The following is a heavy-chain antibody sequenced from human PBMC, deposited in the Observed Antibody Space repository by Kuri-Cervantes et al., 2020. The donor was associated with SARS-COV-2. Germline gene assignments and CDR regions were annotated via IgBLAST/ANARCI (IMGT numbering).Heavy chain of an antibody. CDR2: ISSDGSNK. D-gene: IGHD3-22*01. V-gene: IGHV3-30-3*01. CDR3: AGETYYYDSSGEVKDY. CDR1: GFTFSNYA. Sequence: GGPLRLSCAASGFTFSNYAMHWVRQAPGKGLEWVAVISSDGSNKYYADYVKGRFTISRDNSKNTLYLQMDSLRADDTAVYYCAGETYYYDSSGEVKDYWGQGALVTVSS. J-gene: IGHJ4*02.